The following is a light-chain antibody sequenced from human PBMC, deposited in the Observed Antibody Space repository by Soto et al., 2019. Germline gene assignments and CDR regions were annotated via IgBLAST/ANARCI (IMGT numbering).Light chain of an antibody. Sequence: LTQPPSVSGAPGQRVTISCTGSSSNIGAGYDVHWYQQLPGTAPKLLIYGNSNRPSGVPDRFSGSKSGTSASLAITGLQAEDEADYYCQSYDSSLSAHVVFGGGTKLTVL. CDR3: QSYDSSLSAHVV. J-gene: IGLJ2*01. CDR1: SSNIGAGYD. V-gene: IGLV1-40*01. CDR2: GNS.